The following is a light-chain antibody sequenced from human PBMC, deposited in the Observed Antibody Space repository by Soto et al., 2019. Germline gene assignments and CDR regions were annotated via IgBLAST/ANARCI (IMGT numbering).Light chain of an antibody. V-gene: IGKV1-5*01. CDR3: QQYASYPRT. CDR1: QSISDY. Sequence: EIQMTQSPSTLSTSVGDSITITCRASQSISDYLAWYQQKPGQAPSLLISDASNMEIGVPSRFSGSGSGTDFTLTISSMQPDDFAAYFCQQYASYPRTFGQGTKVEIK. J-gene: IGKJ2*01. CDR2: DAS.